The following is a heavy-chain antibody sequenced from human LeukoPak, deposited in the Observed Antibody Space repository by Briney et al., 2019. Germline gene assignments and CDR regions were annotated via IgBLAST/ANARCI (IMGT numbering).Heavy chain of an antibody. CDR2: IYYSGST. CDR3: AREGYRSFDY. CDR1: GGSISSYY. V-gene: IGHV4-59*12. Sequence: PSETLSLTCTVSGGSISSYYWSWIRQPPGKGLEWIGYIYYSGSTNYNPSLTSRVTISVDTSRNQFSLKLNSVTAADTAVYYCAREGYRSFDYWGQGTLVTVSS. J-gene: IGHJ4*02. D-gene: IGHD6-13*01.